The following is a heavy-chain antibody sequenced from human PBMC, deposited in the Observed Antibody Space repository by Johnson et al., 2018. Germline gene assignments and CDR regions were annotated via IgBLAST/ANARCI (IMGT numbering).Heavy chain of an antibody. D-gene: IGHD3-10*01. V-gene: IGHV1-8*01. CDR1: GNIFSIYE. CDR2: VNPKTGNT. J-gene: IGHJ4*02. CDR3: ATTNPLVWVGVDK. Sequence: QVQLVQSGAEVKKPGASVKVSCKASGNIFSIYEINWVRQATGQGLEWMGWVNPKTGNTGYAQKFQGRVTMTRDTSINTAYMELRSLKSEDTAVYYCATTNPLVWVGVDKWGQGTLVTVSS.